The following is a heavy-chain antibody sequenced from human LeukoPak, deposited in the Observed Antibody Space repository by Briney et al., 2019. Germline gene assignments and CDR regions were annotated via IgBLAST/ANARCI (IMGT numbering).Heavy chain of an antibody. CDR2: IYYSGST. CDR1: GGSISSYY. Sequence: PSETLSLTCTVSGGSISSYYWSWIRQPPGKGLEWIGYIYYSGSTNYNPSLKSRVTISVDTSKNQFSLKLSSVTAADTAVYYCARXSTLENTYYDFWXXXXXXFD. CDR3: ARXSTLENTYYDFWXXXXXXFD. V-gene: IGHV4-59*01. D-gene: IGHD3-3*01. J-gene: IGHJ3*02.